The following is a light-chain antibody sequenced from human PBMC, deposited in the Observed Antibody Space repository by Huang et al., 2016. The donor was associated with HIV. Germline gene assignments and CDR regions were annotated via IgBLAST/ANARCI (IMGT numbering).Light chain of an antibody. Sequence: EIVLTQYPGALSLSPGERATLSCRSSQNISNDYLACYQQKPGQAPSLLIYGASRRATGVPDRFSGSGSGTKFTLTITRLRPEDCAVFFCQQYDSSPTTFGQGTNLEIK. CDR1: QNISNDY. J-gene: IGKJ2*01. CDR3: QQYDSSPTT. V-gene: IGKV3-20*01. CDR2: GAS.